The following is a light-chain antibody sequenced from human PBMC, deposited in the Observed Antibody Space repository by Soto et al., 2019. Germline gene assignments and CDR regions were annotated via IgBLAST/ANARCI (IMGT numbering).Light chain of an antibody. J-gene: IGLJ2*01. V-gene: IGLV1-40*01. Sequence: QSVLTQPPSVSGAPGQRVTISCTGSSSNIGAGYDVHWYQQLPGTAPKLLIYGNSNRPSGVPDRFSGSKSGTSASLAITGLQAEDEADYYCQSYDSSLSGWGVFGGGTQLIVL. CDR2: GNS. CDR1: SSNIGAGYD. CDR3: QSYDSSLSGWGV.